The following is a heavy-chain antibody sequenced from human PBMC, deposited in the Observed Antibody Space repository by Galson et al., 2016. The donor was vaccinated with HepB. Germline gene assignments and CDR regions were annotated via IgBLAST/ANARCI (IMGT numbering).Heavy chain of an antibody. CDR2: IIPIFTTT. CDR3: VRGLLVVIKGSHYYYGMDV. J-gene: IGHJ6*02. Sequence: SVKVSCKASGGTVSSYVLSWVRQAPGQGLEWMGGIIPIFTTTNYAQKFQGRVTITADESTTTAYMELSSLRSEDTAVYYCVRGLLVVIKGSHYYYGMDVWGQGTTVTVSS. CDR1: GGTVSSYV. D-gene: IGHD3-22*01. V-gene: IGHV1-69*13.